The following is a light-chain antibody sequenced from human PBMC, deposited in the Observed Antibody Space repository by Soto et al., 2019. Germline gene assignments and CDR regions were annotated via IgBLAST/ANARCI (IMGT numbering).Light chain of an antibody. V-gene: IGKV1-5*03. CDR3: QRYNSYSEA. CDR1: QTISSW. J-gene: IGKJ1*01. CDR2: KAS. Sequence: DIQMTQSPSTLSGSVGDRVTITCRASQTISSWLAWYQQKPGKAPKLLIYKASTLKSGVPSRFSGSGSGTEVPLTISSLQPDDFATYYCQRYNSYSEAFGQGTKVELK.